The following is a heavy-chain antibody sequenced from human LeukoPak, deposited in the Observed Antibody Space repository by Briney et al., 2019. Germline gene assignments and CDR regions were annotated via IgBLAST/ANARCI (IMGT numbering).Heavy chain of an antibody. CDR3: ARGRCSSASCFFDY. J-gene: IGHJ4*02. CDR1: GFTFSIYW. D-gene: IGHD2-2*01. CDR2: IKQDGSEK. Sequence: GGSLRLSCEASGFTFSIYWMSWVRQAPGKGLEWVANIKQDGSEKYYVDSVKGRFTISRDNAKNSLSLQMNSLRAEDTAVYYCARGRCSSASCFFDYWGQGTLVTVSS. V-gene: IGHV3-7*01.